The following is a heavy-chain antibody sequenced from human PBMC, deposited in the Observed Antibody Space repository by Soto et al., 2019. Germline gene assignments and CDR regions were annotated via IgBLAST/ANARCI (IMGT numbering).Heavy chain of an antibody. CDR2: IIPIFGTA. CDR1: GGTFSSYA. D-gene: IGHD3-10*01. J-gene: IGHJ6*02. CDR3: ARRIYYGSGSRGNSYCYGMDV. Sequence: QVQLVQSGAEVKKPGSSVKVSCKASGGTFSSYAISWVRQAPGQGLEWMGGIIPIFGTANYAQKFQGRVTITADESTSTAYMELSSLRSEDTAVYYCARRIYYGSGSRGNSYCYGMDVWGQGTTVTVAS. V-gene: IGHV1-69*01.